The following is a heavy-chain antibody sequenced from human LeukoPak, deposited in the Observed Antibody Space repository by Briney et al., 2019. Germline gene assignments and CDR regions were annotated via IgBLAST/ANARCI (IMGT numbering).Heavy chain of an antibody. J-gene: IGHJ4*02. CDR3: ARGGTFGEPFSRS. V-gene: IGHV4-34*01. CDR1: GGSFSGFY. Sequence: PSETLSLTCAVYGGSFSGFYWTWIRQPLGKGLEWIGEINQSGITNYSPSLKSRMVISVDTSKKQFSLKLNSVTAADTAVYYCARGGTFGEPFSRSWGQGTLVTVSS. D-gene: IGHD3-10*01. CDR2: INQSGIT.